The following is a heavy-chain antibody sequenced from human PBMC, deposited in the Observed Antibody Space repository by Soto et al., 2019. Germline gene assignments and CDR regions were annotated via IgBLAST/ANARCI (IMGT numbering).Heavy chain of an antibody. CDR3: AHSGRLLLTGCPADFDY. CDR1: GFSLTTSGVG. J-gene: IGHJ4*02. Sequence: GSGPTLVNPTQTLTLTCTFSGFSLTTSGVGVAWIRQPPGKALEWLAIIYWNDDKRYSPSLKSRLTITKDTSKNQVVLTMTNMDPVDTATYYCAHSGRLLLTGCPADFDYWGQGTLVTVSS. V-gene: IGHV2-5*01. CDR2: IYWNDDK. D-gene: IGHD3-9*01.